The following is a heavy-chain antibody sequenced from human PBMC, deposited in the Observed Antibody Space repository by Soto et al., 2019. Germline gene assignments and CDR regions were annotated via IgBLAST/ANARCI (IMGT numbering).Heavy chain of an antibody. Sequence: SETLSLTCTVSGGSISSGGYYWSWIRQHPGKGLEWIGYIYYSGSTYYNPSLKSRVTISVDTSKNQFSLKLSSVTAADTAVYYCARELRVNTVTTPVYYYYGMDVWGQGTTVTVSS. CDR2: IYYSGST. J-gene: IGHJ6*02. CDR1: GGSISSGGYY. V-gene: IGHV4-31*03. D-gene: IGHD4-4*01. CDR3: ARELRVNTVTTPVYYYYGMDV.